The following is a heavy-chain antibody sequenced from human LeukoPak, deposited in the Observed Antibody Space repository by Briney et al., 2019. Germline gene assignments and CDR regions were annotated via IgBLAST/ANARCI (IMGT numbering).Heavy chain of an antibody. Sequence: GGSLRLSCAASGFTFDDYAMHWVLQAPGKGLEWVSGISWNSGSIGYADSVKGRFTISRDNAKNSLYLQMNSLRAEDTALYYCAKSYRSSWYYNWFDPWGQGTLVTVSS. D-gene: IGHD6-13*01. J-gene: IGHJ5*02. CDR2: ISWNSGSI. V-gene: IGHV3-9*01. CDR1: GFTFDDYA. CDR3: AKSYRSSWYYNWFDP.